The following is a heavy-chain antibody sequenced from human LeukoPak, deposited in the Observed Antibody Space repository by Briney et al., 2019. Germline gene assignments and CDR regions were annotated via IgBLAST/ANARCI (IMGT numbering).Heavy chain of an antibody. CDR2: IYYSGST. J-gene: IGHJ4*02. D-gene: IGHD2-2*01. CDR3: ARQLGYCSSTSCYADKVDY. CDR1: GGSISSSSYY. Sequence: SETLSLTCTVSGGSISSSSYYWGWIRQPPGKGLEWIGSIYYSGSTYYNPSLKGRVAISVDTSKNQFSLKLSSVTAADTAVYYCARQLGYCSSTSCYADKVDYWGQGTLVTVSS. V-gene: IGHV4-39*01.